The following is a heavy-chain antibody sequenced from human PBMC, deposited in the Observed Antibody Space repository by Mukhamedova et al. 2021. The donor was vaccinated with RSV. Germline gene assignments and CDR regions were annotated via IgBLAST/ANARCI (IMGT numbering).Heavy chain of an antibody. V-gene: IGHV3-23*01. D-gene: IGHD3-16*02. Sequence: MGWVRQAPGRGLEWVSSISGSGGGTYYADSAKGRLTISRDNSMNTVYLQMNSLRPEDTALYYCAKATTSYDYNLWRYRAAAFDVWGQG. CDR2: ISGSGGGT. J-gene: IGHJ3*01. CDR3: AKATTSYDYNLWRYRAAAFDV.